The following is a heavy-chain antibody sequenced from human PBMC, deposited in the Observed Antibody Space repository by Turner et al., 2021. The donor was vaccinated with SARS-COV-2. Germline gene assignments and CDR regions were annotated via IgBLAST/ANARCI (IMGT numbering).Heavy chain of an antibody. D-gene: IGHD5-18*01. CDR1: GGSISSSSYY. Sequence: QLQLQESGPGLVKPSETLSLTFTVSGGSISSSSYYWGWIRQPPGKGLEWIGSIYYSGSTYYNPSLKSRVTISVDTSKNQFSLKLSSVTAADTAVYYCARFEYGYSYDFGFDYWGQGTLVTVSS. CDR3: ARFEYGYSYDFGFDY. J-gene: IGHJ4*02. CDR2: IYYSGST. V-gene: IGHV4-39*01.